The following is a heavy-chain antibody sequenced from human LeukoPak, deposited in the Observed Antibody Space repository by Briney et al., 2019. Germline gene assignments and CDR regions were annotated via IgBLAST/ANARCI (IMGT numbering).Heavy chain of an antibody. V-gene: IGHV3-20*04. J-gene: IGHJ4*02. Sequence: GGSLRLSCAASGFXFDDYDISWVRQTPGRGQEWVSGINWSGGSTGYEDSVKGRFTVSRDNAKNSLYLHMNSLRAEDTALYYCARGWPQLGYFDYWGQGTLVTVSS. D-gene: IGHD5-24*01. CDR2: INWSGGST. CDR3: ARGWPQLGYFDY. CDR1: GFXFDDYD.